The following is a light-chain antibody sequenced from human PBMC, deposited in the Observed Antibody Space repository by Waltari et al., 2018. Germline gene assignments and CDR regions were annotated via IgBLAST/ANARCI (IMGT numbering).Light chain of an antibody. CDR1: SSDVGGYNY. Sequence: QSALTQPASVSGSPGQSITISCTGTSSDVGGYNYVSWYQQHPGKAPKLMIYDVSKGPLGVSKRFFGSKSGNTAFLTIFGLQAEDEADYYCSSYTSSSTLDVFGTGTKVTVL. CDR3: SSYTSSSTLDV. J-gene: IGLJ1*01. V-gene: IGLV2-14*01. CDR2: DVS.